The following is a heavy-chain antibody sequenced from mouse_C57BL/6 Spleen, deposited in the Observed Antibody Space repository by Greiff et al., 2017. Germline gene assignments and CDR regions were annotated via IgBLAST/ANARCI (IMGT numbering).Heavy chain of an antibody. CDR1: GFTFSDYG. D-gene: IGHD2-4*01. CDR2: ISSGSSTI. J-gene: IGHJ2*01. CDR3: ARAYYDYDDY. Sequence: EVQLVESGGGLVKPGGSLKLSCAASGFTFSDYGMHWVRQAPEKGLEWVAYISSGSSTIYYADTVKGRVTISRDNAKNTLFLQMTSLRSEDTAMYYCARAYYDYDDYWGQGTTLTVSS. V-gene: IGHV5-17*01.